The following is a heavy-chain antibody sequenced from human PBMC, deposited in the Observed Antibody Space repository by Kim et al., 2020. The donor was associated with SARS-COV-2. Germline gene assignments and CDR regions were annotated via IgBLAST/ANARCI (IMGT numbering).Heavy chain of an antibody. D-gene: IGHD3-10*01. CDR3: TRDSLWFGELYGFDY. CDR2: IRSKAYGGTT. Sequence: GGSLRLSCTASGFTFGDYAMSWFRQAPGKGLEWVGFIRSKAYGGTTEYAASVKGRFTISRDDSKSIAYLQMNSLKTEDTAVYYCTRDSLWFGELYGFDYWGQGTLVTVSS. CDR1: GFTFGDYA. J-gene: IGHJ4*02. V-gene: IGHV3-49*03.